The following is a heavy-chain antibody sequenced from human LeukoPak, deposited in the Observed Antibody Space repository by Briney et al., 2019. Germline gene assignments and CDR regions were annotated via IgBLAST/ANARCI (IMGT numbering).Heavy chain of an antibody. CDR3: ARGNHYLAVAGTALVY. CDR1: GFTFSSYG. D-gene: IGHD6-19*01. Sequence: GRSLRLSCAASGFTFSSYGRHWVRQAPGKGLEWVAVIWYDGSNKYYADSVKGRFTISRDNSKNTLYLQMNSLRAEDTAVYYCARGNHYLAVAGTALVYWGQGTLVTVSS. J-gene: IGHJ4*02. CDR2: IWYDGSNK. V-gene: IGHV3-33*01.